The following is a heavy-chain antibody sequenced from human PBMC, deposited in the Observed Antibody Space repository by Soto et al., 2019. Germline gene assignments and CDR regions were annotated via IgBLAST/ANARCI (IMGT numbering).Heavy chain of an antibody. D-gene: IGHD6-13*01. J-gene: IGHJ4*02. CDR2: IYHSGST. CDR1: GGSISSGGYS. V-gene: IGHV4-30-2*01. Sequence: QLQLRESGSGLVKPSQTLSLTCAVSGGSISSGGYSWSWIRQPPGKGLEWIGYIYHSGSTYYNPSLKRRVTRSVDRSKNQFSLKLSSVTAADTAVYYCASSHAGAHITAAVHWGQGTLVTVSS. CDR3: ASSHAGAHITAAVH.